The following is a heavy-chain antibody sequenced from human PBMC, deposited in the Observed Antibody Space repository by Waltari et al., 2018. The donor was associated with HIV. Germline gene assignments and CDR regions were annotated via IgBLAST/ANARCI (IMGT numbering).Heavy chain of an antibody. J-gene: IGHJ4*02. Sequence: VRQAPGKGLEWVSFISGTSSDIFHADSVKGRFTISRDNAKNSVYLQMNSLRAEDTAVYYCARDILQGAVVPTAFDYWGQGTPVTVSS. D-gene: IGHD5-12*01. CDR3: ARDILQGAVVPTAFDY. V-gene: IGHV3-21*01. CDR2: ISGTSSDI.